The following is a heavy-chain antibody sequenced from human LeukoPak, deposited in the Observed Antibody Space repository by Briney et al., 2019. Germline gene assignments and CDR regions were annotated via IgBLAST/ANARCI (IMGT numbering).Heavy chain of an antibody. D-gene: IGHD5-18*01. Sequence: SETLSLTCTVSGASISSYYWSWIRQPPGKGLEWIGYISYSGSPNYSPSLKSRVTISADTSKNQFSLNLSSVTAADTAVYYCARGYSYGSYYFDNWGQGTLVTVSS. CDR2: ISYSGSP. V-gene: IGHV4-59*08. J-gene: IGHJ4*02. CDR3: ARGYSYGSYYFDN. CDR1: GASISSYY.